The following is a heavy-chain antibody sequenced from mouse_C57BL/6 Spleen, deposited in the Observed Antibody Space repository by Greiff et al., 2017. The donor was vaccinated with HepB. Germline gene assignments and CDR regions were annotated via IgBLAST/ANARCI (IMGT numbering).Heavy chain of an antibody. Sequence: QVQLQQPGAELVMPGASVKLSCKASGYTFTSYWMHWVKQRPGQGLEWIGEIDPSDSYTNYNQKFKGKSTLTVDKSSSTAYMQLSSLTSEDSAVYYCAFLYYGNYVARYFDVWGTGTTVTVSS. J-gene: IGHJ1*03. D-gene: IGHD2-1*01. V-gene: IGHV1-69*01. CDR2: IDPSDSYT. CDR1: GYTFTSYW. CDR3: AFLYYGNYVARYFDV.